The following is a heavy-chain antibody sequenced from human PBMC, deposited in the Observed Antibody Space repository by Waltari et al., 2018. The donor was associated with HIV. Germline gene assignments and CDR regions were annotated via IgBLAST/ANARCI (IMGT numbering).Heavy chain of an antibody. CDR2: MNPNSGNT. CDR3: ARSLTSRPGYGGVMAF. Sequence: SVKVSCRTSGYTFTNHDINWVRQAAGQGLEWMGWMNPNSGNTGFAQNFQGRVTMTRNSSISTAYMELRSLKSEDTALYYCARSLTSRPGYGGVMAFWGQGSLVTVSS. D-gene: IGHD3-16*01. V-gene: IGHV1-8*01. J-gene: IGHJ4*02. CDR1: GYTFTNHD.